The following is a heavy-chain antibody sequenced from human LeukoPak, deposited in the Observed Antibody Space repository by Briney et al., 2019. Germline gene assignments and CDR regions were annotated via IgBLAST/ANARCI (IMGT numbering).Heavy chain of an antibody. D-gene: IGHD1-20*01. V-gene: IGHV1-2*06. CDR1: GYTFTGYY. Sequence: ASVRVSCKASGYTFTGYYMHWVRQAPGQGLEWMGRINPNSGGTNYAQKFQGRVTITTDESTSTAYMELSSLRSEDTAVYYCARDNLVSAFDIWGQGTMVTVSS. CDR2: INPNSGGT. J-gene: IGHJ3*02. CDR3: ARDNLVSAFDI.